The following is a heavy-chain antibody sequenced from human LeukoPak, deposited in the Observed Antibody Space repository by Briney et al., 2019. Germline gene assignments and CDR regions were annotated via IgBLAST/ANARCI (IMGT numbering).Heavy chain of an antibody. V-gene: IGHV3-30-3*01. CDR3: ARDFRGPDVGA. J-gene: IGHJ3*01. CDR1: GFTFSSYA. Sequence: SGGSLRLSCAASGFTFSSYAMHWVRQAPGKGLEWVAVISYDGSNKYYADSVKGRFTISRDNSKNTLYLQINSLRAEDTAVYYCARDFRGPDVGAWGQGTMVTVSS. CDR2: ISYDGSNK.